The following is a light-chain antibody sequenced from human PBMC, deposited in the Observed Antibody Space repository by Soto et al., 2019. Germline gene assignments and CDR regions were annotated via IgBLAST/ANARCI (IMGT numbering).Light chain of an antibody. J-gene: IGLJ1*01. Sequence: QSALTQPAPVSGSPGQSITISCTGTSSDIGAFDLVSWYQQHPGKAPKVIIYDVNIRPSGVSNRFSGSKSGNTASLTISGLQAEDEADYYCSSYTVTSTRLFGTGTKVTVL. CDR2: DVN. V-gene: IGLV2-14*01. CDR1: SSDIGAFDL. CDR3: SSYTVTSTRL.